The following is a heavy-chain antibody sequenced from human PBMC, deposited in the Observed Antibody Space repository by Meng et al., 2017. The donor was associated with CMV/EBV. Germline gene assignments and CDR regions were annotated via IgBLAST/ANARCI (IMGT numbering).Heavy chain of an antibody. V-gene: IGHV1-18*01. CDR1: GYTFTSYG. CDR3: ARGLPAADPDAFDI. Sequence: ASVKVSCKASGYTFTSYGISWVRQAPGQGLEWMGWISAYNGNTNYAQKLQGRVTITTDESTSTAYMELSSLRSEDTAVYYCARGLPAADPDAFDIWGQGTMVTVSS. CDR2: ISAYNGNT. D-gene: IGHD2-2*01. J-gene: IGHJ3*02.